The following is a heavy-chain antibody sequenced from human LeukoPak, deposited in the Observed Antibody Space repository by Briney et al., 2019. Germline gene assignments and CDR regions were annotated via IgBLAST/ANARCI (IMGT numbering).Heavy chain of an antibody. CDR2: ISSSSSYI. V-gene: IGHV3-21*01. CDR1: GFTFSSYS. CDR3: ARGLPAHNWLDP. D-gene: IGHD2-2*01. Sequence: GGSLRLSCAASGFTFSSYSMNWVRQAPGKGLEWVSSISSSSSYIYYADSVKGRFTISRDNAKNSLYLQMNSLRAEDTAVYYCARGLPAHNWLDPWGQGTLVTVSS. J-gene: IGHJ5*02.